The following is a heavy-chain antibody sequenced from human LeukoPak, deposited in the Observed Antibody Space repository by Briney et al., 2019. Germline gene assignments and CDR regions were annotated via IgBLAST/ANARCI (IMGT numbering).Heavy chain of an antibody. V-gene: IGHV4-39*07. D-gene: IGHD6-19*01. J-gene: IGHJ2*01. Sequence: PSGTLSLTCTVSGGSISSSSYYWGWIRQPPGKGLEYIGSIYYAGSSYYNPSLKSRLTTSVDTSKNQFSLRLNSVTAADTAVYFCARGNSNGWLFWYFDLWGRGTLVTVAS. CDR2: IYYAGSS. CDR3: ARGNSNGWLFWYFDL. CDR1: GGSISSSSYY.